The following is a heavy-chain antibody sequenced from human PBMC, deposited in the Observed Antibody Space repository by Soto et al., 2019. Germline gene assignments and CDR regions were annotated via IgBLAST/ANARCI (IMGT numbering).Heavy chain of an antibody. V-gene: IGHV2-5*02. Sequence: QITLKESGPPLVKPTQTLTLTCTFSGFSLSTSGVAVGWIRQPPGKALEWLALIYWDDDKRYSPSMKGRLTITRDTSKNQVVLIMTNMDPDDTATYYCAHRLTATAFDIWGQGTMVTVSS. CDR1: GFSLSTSGVA. D-gene: IGHD2-21*02. CDR2: IYWDDDK. CDR3: AHRLTATAFDI. J-gene: IGHJ3*02.